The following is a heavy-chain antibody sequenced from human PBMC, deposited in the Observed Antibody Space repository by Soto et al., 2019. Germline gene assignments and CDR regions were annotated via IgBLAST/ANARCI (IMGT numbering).Heavy chain of an antibody. D-gene: IGHD4-17*01. J-gene: IGHJ6*02. CDR1: SGPDRSHN. V-gene: IGHV4-59*08. Sequence: QVQLQQSGPRLVKPSETLSLTCTVSSGPDRSHNWGWIRQPPGRGLEWIGYVYYTGDTAYNPSLRKRASISADTSTTDISLTLSSVTAADTAVYYCVRQGIDYLHGLVDVWGQGTTVSVSS. CDR2: VYYTGDT. CDR3: VRQGIDYLHGLVDV.